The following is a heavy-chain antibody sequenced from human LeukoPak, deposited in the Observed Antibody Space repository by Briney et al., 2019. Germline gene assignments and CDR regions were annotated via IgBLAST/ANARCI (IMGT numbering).Heavy chain of an antibody. Sequence: PGGSLRLSCAASGFTFSSYAMHWVRQAPGKGLEWVAVISYDGSNKYYADSVEGRFTISRDNSKNTLYLQMNSLRAEDTAVYYCAREIAAGGFDYWGQGTLVTVSS. CDR2: ISYDGSNK. J-gene: IGHJ4*02. D-gene: IGHD6-13*01. CDR1: GFTFSSYA. CDR3: AREIAAGGFDY. V-gene: IGHV3-30-3*01.